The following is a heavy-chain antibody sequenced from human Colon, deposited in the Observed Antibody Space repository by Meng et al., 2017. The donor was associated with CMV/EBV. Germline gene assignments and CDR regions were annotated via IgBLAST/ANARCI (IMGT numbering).Heavy chain of an antibody. CDR1: GFTFSDSA. Sequence: GESLKTSCAAAGFTFSDSAIHWVRQASGKGLEWVSRIRSKGNDYATAYAASVKGRFAISRDDSENTAYLQMNGLKTDDTAVYYCSRLSEDPVRGVIQAFDYWGQGALVTVSS. CDR3: SRLSEDPVRGVIQAFDY. CDR2: IRSKGNDYAT. V-gene: IGHV3-73*01. J-gene: IGHJ4*02. D-gene: IGHD3-10*01.